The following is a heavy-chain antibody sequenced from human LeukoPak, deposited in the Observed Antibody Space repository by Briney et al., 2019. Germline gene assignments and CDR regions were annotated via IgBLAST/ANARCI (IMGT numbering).Heavy chain of an antibody. Sequence: GESLKISCKGSGYSFTSYWIGWVRQMPGKGLGWMGIIYPGDSDTRYSPSFQGQVTISADKSISTAYLQWSSLKASDTAMYYCARHQGYYDSSGYVASSATDAFDIWGQGTMVTVSS. CDR1: GYSFTSYW. CDR2: IYPGDSDT. D-gene: IGHD3-22*01. CDR3: ARHQGYYDSSGYVASSATDAFDI. J-gene: IGHJ3*02. V-gene: IGHV5-51*01.